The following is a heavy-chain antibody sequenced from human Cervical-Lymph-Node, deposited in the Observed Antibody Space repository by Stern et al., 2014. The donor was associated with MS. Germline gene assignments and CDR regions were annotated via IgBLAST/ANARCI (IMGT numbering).Heavy chain of an antibody. CDR3: ARGSFEYFDAFDI. Sequence: QVQLQESGPGLVRPTQTLFLTCTVSGVSISSGGYYWSWIRHHPGKGLERLGYIDSTGGTYYNPSLKSRITISVDTSTNQFSLNLNSVTAADTAVYYCARGSFEYFDAFDIWGQGTMVTVSS. CDR1: GVSISSGGYY. CDR2: IDSTGGT. V-gene: IGHV4-31*03. J-gene: IGHJ3*02. D-gene: IGHD2/OR15-2a*01.